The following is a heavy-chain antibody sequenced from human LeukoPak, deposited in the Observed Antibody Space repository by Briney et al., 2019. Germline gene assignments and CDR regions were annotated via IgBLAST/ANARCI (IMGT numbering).Heavy chain of an antibody. CDR1: GFTFSSDG. Sequence: GGSLRPSCAASGFTFSSDGMHWVRQAPGKGLEWVAVIWYDGSNKYYADSVKGRFTISRDNSKNTLYLQMNSLRAEDTAVYYCARIKDIVVGGHGAFDIWGQGTMVTVSS. CDR3: ARIKDIVVGGHGAFDI. CDR2: IWYDGSNK. V-gene: IGHV3-33*01. D-gene: IGHD2-15*01. J-gene: IGHJ3*02.